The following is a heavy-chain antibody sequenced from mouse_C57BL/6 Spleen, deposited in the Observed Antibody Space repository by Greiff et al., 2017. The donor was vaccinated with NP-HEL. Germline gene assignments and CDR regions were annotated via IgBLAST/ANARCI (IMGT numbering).Heavy chain of an antibody. CDR1: GFTFSDYG. Sequence: EVMLVESGGGLVKPGGSLKLSCAASGFTFSDYGMHWVRQAPEKGLEWVAYISSGSSTIYYADTVKGRFTICRDNAKNTLFLQMTSLRSEDTAMYYCASPYDYGPWFAYWGQGTLVTVSA. CDR3: ASPYDYGPWFAY. D-gene: IGHD2-4*01. V-gene: IGHV5-17*01. J-gene: IGHJ3*01. CDR2: ISSGSSTI.